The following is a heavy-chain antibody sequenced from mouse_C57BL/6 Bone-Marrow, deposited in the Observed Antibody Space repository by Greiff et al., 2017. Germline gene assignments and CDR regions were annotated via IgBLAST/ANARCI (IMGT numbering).Heavy chain of an antibody. J-gene: IGHJ4*01. CDR3: AKQDNYSGYYAMDY. CDR2: IWGGGST. V-gene: IGHV2-9*01. CDR1: GFSLTSYG. D-gene: IGHD1-1*01. Sequence: VQRVESGPGLVAPSQSLSITCTVSGFSLTSYGVAWVRQPPGKGLEWLGVIWGGGSTNYNSAPMSRLSISKNNSKSQVILKMNSLQTDNTAVYYCAKQDNYSGYYAMDYWGQGTSVTVSS.